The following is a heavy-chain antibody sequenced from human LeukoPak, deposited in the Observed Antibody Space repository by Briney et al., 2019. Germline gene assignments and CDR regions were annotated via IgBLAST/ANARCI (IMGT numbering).Heavy chain of an antibody. V-gene: IGHV6-1*01. J-gene: IGHJ4*02. CDR3: ARDQIAAAGPTDY. Sequence: SQTLSLTCAISGDSVSSNSAAWNWIRQSPSRGLEWLGRTYYRSKWYNDYALSVKTRITIIPDTSKNQFSLQLNSVTPDDTAVYYCARDQIAAAGPTDYWGQGTLVTVSS. CDR1: GDSVSSNSAA. D-gene: IGHD6-13*01. CDR2: TYYRSKWYN.